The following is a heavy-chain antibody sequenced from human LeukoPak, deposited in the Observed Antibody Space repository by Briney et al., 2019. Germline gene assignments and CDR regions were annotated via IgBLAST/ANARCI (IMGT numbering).Heavy chain of an antibody. CDR1: GGSISSNSYY. CDR2: IYYSGST. CDR3: ARRHYYGSGSRRYYYYYYMDV. D-gene: IGHD3-10*01. V-gene: IGHV4-39*07. Sequence: SETLSLTCTVSGGSISSNSYYWGWIRQPLGKGLEWIGSIYYSGSTNYNPSLKSRVTISVDTSKNQFSLKLSSVTAADTAVYYCARRHYYGSGSRRYYYYYYMDVWGKGTTVTISS. J-gene: IGHJ6*03.